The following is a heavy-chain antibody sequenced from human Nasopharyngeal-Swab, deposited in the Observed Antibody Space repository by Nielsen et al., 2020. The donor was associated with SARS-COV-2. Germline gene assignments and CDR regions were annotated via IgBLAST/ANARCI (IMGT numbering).Heavy chain of an antibody. CDR2: ISYDGSNK. CDR3: ARDPKWAVAGSLRTYFDY. D-gene: IGHD6-19*01. V-gene: IGHV3-30-3*01. Sequence: WIRQPPGKGLEWVAVISYDGSNKYYADSVKGRFTISRDNSKNMLYLQMNSLRAEDTAVYYCARDPKWAVAGSLRTYFDYWGQGTLVTVSS. J-gene: IGHJ4*02.